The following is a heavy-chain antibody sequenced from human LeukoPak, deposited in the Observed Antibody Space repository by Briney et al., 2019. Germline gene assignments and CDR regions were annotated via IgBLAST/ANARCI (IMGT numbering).Heavy chain of an antibody. CDR2: IYSGGST. CDR1: GFTFSSYA. D-gene: IGHD3-22*01. J-gene: IGHJ3*02. V-gene: IGHV3-53*01. Sequence: GGSLRLSCAASGFTFSSYAMSWVRQAPGKGLEWVSVIYSGGSTYYADSVKGRFTISRDNSKNTLYLQMNSLRAEDTAVYYCARDLAVYDSSGYYAFDIWGQGTMVTVSS. CDR3: ARDLAVYDSSGYYAFDI.